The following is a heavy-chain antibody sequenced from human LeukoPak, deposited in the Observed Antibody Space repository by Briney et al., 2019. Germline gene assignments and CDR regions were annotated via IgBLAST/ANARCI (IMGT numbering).Heavy chain of an antibody. CDR3: AKGQTPYHYYGMDV. CDR1: GFTFDDYA. J-gene: IGHJ6*02. V-gene: IGHV3-9*01. CDR2: ISWNSGSI. Sequence: GRSLRLSCAASGFTFDDYAMHWVRQAPGKGLEWVSGISWNSGSIGYADSVKGRFTISRDNAKNSLYLQMNSLRAEDTALYYCAKGQTPYHYYGMDVWGQGTTVTVSS.